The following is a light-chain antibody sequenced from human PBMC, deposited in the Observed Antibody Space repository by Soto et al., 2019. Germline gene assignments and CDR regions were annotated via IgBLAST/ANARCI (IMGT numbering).Light chain of an antibody. CDR1: RSGLYKSNTKNH. CDR2: WAS. J-gene: IGKJ4*01. CDR3: QQYFDVPFS. V-gene: IGKV4-1*01. Sequence: DIVMTQSPDSLAVSLVERATMNCKCSRSGLYKSNTKNHLAWYQQKPGQPPRLIIYWASTRESGVPERFSGSGSWTAFTLTISSLAAEDVSFYWCQQYFDVPFSFGGGTTVQ.